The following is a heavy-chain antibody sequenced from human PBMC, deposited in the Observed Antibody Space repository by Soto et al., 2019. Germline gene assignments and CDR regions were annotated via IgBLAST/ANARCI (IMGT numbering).Heavy chain of an antibody. Sequence: QVQLVESGVGVVQPGRSLRLSCAASGFTFSSYGMHWVRQAPGKGLEWVAVIWYDGSNKYYADSVKGRFTISRDNSKNTLYLQMHSLRAEDTAVYYCARDGGDSTGWFDPWGQGTLVTVSS. CDR1: GFTFSSYG. J-gene: IGHJ5*02. V-gene: IGHV3-33*01. CDR3: ARDGGDSTGWFDP. D-gene: IGHD6-19*01. CDR2: IWYDGSNK.